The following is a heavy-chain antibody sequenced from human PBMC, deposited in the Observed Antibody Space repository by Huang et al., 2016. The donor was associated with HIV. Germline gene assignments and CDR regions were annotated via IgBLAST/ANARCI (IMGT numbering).Heavy chain of an antibody. V-gene: IGHV3-21*01. CDR2: ITASSIVK. J-gene: IGHJ5*02. CDR1: GFPFDSFA. Sequence: DVQLVESGGGLVKPGGSLRLSCAASGFPFDSFAMHWVRQAPGKVLEWVAAITASSIVKDDAVSLTGRFTVARDNAKNSLYLQMNSLRPEDTAVYYCVRENYGSGSTLHWFDPWGQGTLVTVSS. D-gene: IGHD3-10*01. CDR3: VRENYGSGSTLHWFDP.